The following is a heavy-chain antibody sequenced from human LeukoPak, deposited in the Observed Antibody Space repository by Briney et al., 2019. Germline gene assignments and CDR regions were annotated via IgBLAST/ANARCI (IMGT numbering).Heavy chain of an antibody. V-gene: IGHV1-8*02. CDR1: GYTFTSYY. D-gene: IGHD5-12*01. Sequence: ASVKVSCKASGYTFTSYYMHWVRQAPGQGLEWMGWMNPNSGNTGYAQKFQGRVTMTRNTSISTAYMELSSLRPEDTAVYYCFPSGLVADLDAFIIWGQGTMVTVSS. CDR3: FPSGLVADLDAFII. J-gene: IGHJ3*02. CDR2: MNPNSGNT.